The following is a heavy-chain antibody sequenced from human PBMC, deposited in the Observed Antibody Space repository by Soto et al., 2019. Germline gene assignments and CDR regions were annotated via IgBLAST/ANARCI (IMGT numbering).Heavy chain of an antibody. CDR2: VKSKIDGETT. Sequence: EVQLVESGGGLVKPGGSLRLSCAASGFTFSDAWMTWVRQAPGKGLEWVGRVKSKIDGETTDYAAPVKGRFTISRDDSQSTVSLQMNSLKSEDTGLYYCTTVRDNTGYYDTTYPDSWGQGTLVTVSS. D-gene: IGHD3-22*01. CDR1: GFTFSDAW. J-gene: IGHJ5*02. V-gene: IGHV3-15*01. CDR3: TTVRDNTGYYDTTYPDS.